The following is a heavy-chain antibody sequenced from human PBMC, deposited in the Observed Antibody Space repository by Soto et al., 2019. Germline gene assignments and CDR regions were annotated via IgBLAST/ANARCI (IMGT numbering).Heavy chain of an antibody. J-gene: IGHJ5*02. V-gene: IGHV4-59*01. CDR2: IYYSGST. CDR3: ARFRGRSENWFDP. D-gene: IGHD3-10*01. CDR1: GGSISSYY. Sequence: PSETLSLTCTVSGGSISSYYWSWIRQPPGKGLEWIGYIYYSGSTNYNPSLKSRVTISVDTSKNQFSLKLSSVTAADTAVYYCARFRGRSENWFDPWGQGTLVTVSS.